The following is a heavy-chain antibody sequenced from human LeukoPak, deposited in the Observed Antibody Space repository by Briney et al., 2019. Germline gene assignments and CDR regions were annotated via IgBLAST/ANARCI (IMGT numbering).Heavy chain of an antibody. CDR1: GYSFTSYW. D-gene: IGHD2-15*01. Sequence: GESLKIPCKGSGYSFTSYWIGWVRQMPGKGLEWMGIIYPGDSDTRYSPSFQGLVTISAGRSNNTAYLQWTSLKASDTGMYYCARRWARYCSGSNCNFFDYWGQGTLATVSS. CDR3: ARRWARYCSGSNCNFFDY. V-gene: IGHV5-51*01. CDR2: IYPGDSDT. J-gene: IGHJ4*02.